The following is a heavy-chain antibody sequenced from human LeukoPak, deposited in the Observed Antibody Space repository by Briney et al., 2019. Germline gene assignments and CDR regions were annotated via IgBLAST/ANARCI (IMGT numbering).Heavy chain of an antibody. V-gene: IGHV3-21*01. J-gene: IGHJ6*02. D-gene: IGHD2-15*01. CDR3: ARDGYCSGGSCYSDYYYGMDV. Sequence: GGSLRLSCAASGFNFKNGWMNWVRQAPGKGLEWVSSISSSSSYIYYADSVKGRFTISRDNAKNSLYLQMNSLRAEDTAVYYCARDGYCSGGSCYSDYYYGMDVWGQGTTVTVSS. CDR1: GFNFKNGW. CDR2: ISSSSSYI.